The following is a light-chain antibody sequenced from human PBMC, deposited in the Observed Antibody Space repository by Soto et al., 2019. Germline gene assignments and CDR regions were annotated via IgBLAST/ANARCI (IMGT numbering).Light chain of an antibody. CDR2: AVS. V-gene: IGLV2-11*01. Sequence: QSVLTQPRSVSGSPGQSVTISCTGTNSDVGGYNFVSWYQQLPGKAPKLMISAVSQRPSGVPDRFSGSKSGNTASLTISGLQADDEADYFCCSYTAIDIWVFGGGTKLTVL. CDR3: CSYTAIDIWV. J-gene: IGLJ3*02. CDR1: NSDVGGYNF.